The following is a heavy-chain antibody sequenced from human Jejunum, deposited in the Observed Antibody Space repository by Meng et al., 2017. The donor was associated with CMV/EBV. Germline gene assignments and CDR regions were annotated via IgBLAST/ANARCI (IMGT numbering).Heavy chain of an antibody. Sequence: QVHLVESGGGVVLPGGALRLSCVASGFTFSSYSMHWVRQTPGKGLEWVAFVQYDGNSKAYADSVKGRFTISRDNSKNTLDLQMNGLRVEDTAVYYCGKSSGWLADSWGQGTLVTVSS. V-gene: IGHV3-30*02. D-gene: IGHD6-19*01. J-gene: IGHJ4*02. CDR2: VQYDGNSK. CDR3: GKSSGWLADS. CDR1: GFTFSSYS.